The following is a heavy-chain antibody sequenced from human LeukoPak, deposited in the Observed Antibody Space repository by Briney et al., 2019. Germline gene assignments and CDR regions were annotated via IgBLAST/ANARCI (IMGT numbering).Heavy chain of an antibody. J-gene: IGHJ4*02. Sequence: GGSLRLSCAASGFTFSTYSMNWVRQAPGKRLEWVSYITRSSSAIYYADSVKGRFTISRDNAKNSLYLQMNNLRDEDTAVYYCARESSIDYWGQGTLVTVSS. V-gene: IGHV3-48*02. CDR3: ARESSIDY. CDR2: ITRSSSAI. CDR1: GFTFSTYS.